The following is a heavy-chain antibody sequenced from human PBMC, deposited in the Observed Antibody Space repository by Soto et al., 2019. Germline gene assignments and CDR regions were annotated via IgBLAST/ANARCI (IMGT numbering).Heavy chain of an antibody. V-gene: IGHV1-3*01. CDR3: ARRYCSGGSCWVGYYYYGMDV. CDR1: GYTFTSYA. CDR2: INAGNGNT. J-gene: IGHJ6*02. D-gene: IGHD2-15*01. Sequence: ASVKVSCKASGYTFTSYAMHWVRQAPGQRLEWMGWINAGNGNTKYAQKLQGRVTMTTDTSTSTAYMELRSLRSDDTAVYYCARRYCSGGSCWVGYYYYGMDVWGQGTTVTVSS.